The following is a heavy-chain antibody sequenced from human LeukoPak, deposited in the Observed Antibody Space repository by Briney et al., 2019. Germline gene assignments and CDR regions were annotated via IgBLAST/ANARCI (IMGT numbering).Heavy chain of an antibody. D-gene: IGHD1-26*01. V-gene: IGHV4-4*09. CDR3: AGTAYSGSYYRDY. CDR2: IYTSGST. CDR1: GGSISSYY. Sequence: PSETLSLTCTVSGGSISSYYWSWIRQPPGKGQEWIGYIYTSGSTNYNPSLKSRVTISVDTSKNQFSLKLSSVTAADTAVYYCAGTAYSGSYYRDYWGQGTLVTVSS. J-gene: IGHJ4*02.